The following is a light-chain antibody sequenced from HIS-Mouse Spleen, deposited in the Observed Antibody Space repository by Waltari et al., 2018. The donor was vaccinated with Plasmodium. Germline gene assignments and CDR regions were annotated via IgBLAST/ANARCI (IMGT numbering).Light chain of an antibody. CDR1: SSDVGGYNY. J-gene: IGLJ2*01. CDR3: CSYAGSYTLV. V-gene: IGLV2-11*01. Sequence: PGQSVTISCTGTSSDVGGYNYVSWYQQHPGKAPTLMIYDVSKRPSGVPDRFSGSKAGNTASLTISGLQAEDEADYYCCSYAGSYTLVFGGGTKLTVL. CDR2: DVS.